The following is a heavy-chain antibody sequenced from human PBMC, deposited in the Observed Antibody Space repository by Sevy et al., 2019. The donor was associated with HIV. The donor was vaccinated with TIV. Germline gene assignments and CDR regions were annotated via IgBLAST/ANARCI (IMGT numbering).Heavy chain of an antibody. CDR3: TTDPYYSGSGLQPYFDY. Sequence: GGSLRLSCAASGFTFSNAWMNWVRQAPGKGLEWVGRIKRKNDGGTTDHAAPVKGRFTISRDDSKNMLYLQMNSLKAEDTAVYYCTTDPYYSGSGLQPYFDYWGQRTLVTVSS. V-gene: IGHV3-15*07. D-gene: IGHD3-10*01. J-gene: IGHJ4*02. CDR2: IKRKNDGGTT. CDR1: GFTFSNAW.